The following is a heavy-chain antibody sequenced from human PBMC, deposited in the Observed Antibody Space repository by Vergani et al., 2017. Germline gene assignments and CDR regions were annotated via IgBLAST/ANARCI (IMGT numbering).Heavy chain of an antibody. D-gene: IGHD1-7*01. J-gene: IGHJ4*02. CDR2: LSASDRRT. V-gene: IGHV3-23*01. Sequence: EVQLLESGGDLVQPGGSLRLSCAASGFTFIMHAMSWVRQAPGKGLEWVSTLSASDRRTHYADSVKGRFTISRDNAKNSQYLQMNSLRAEDTAVYYCARGGITGTTGFDYWDQGTLVTVSS. CDR3: ARGGITGTTGFDY. CDR1: GFTFIMHA.